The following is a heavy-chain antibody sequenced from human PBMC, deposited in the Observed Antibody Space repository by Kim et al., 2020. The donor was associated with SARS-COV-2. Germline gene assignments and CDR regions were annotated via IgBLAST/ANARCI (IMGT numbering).Heavy chain of an antibody. CDR2: INPSGGST. D-gene: IGHD3-16*02. V-gene: IGHV1-46*01. Sequence: ASVKVSCKASGYTFTSYYMHWVRQAPGQGLEWMGIINPSGGSTSYAQKFQGRVTMTRDTSTSTVYMELSSLRSEDTAVYYCARGGYYDYVWGSYRRYYFDYWGQGTLVTVSS. CDR1: GYTFTSYY. CDR3: ARGGYYDYVWGSYRRYYFDY. J-gene: IGHJ4*02.